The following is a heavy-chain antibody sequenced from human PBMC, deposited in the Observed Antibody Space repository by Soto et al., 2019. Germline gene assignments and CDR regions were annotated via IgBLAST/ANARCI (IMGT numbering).Heavy chain of an antibody. J-gene: IGHJ4*02. D-gene: IGHD3-3*02. CDR1: GFTFSTYW. V-gene: IGHV3-74*01. CDR3: ARGAFHNYYVDY. Sequence: EVQLVESGGDSVQPGGSLRLSCAASGFTFSTYWMHWGRQAPGEGLVWLSRLKGDERSTSAADSVKGRFTISRDNAKNTLYLHMNSLRADDTAVYYCARGAFHNYYVDYWGQGTLVTVSS. CDR2: LKGDERST.